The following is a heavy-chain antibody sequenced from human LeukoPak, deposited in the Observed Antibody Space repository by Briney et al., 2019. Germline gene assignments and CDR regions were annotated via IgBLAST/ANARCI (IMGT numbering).Heavy chain of an antibody. CDR3: ARKQVVNYYDSSGYYHDAFDI. V-gene: IGHV3-48*03. Sequence: GGSLRLSCAASGFTFSSYEMNWVRQAPGKGLEWVSYISGSGGTIYYADSVKGRFTISRDNAKNSLYLQMNSLRAEDTALYYCARKQVVNYYDSSGYYHDAFDIWGQGTMVTVSS. CDR2: ISGSGGTI. J-gene: IGHJ3*02. D-gene: IGHD3-22*01. CDR1: GFTFSSYE.